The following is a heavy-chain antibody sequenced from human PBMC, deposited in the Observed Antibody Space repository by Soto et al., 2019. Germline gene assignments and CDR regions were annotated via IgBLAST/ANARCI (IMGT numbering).Heavy chain of an antibody. CDR1: GYTFMSYA. CDR2: ISPYGHT. CDR3: AREFISGVPAAIAYYYYGMDV. D-gene: IGHD2-2*02. Sequence: ASVKVSCKASGYTFMSYAISWVRQAPGRGLEWLGWISPYGHTNHAQNFRARLSMTTDTSTSTVYMELRSLRSDDTAVYYCAREFISGVPAAIAYYYYGMDVWG. V-gene: IGHV1-18*01. J-gene: IGHJ6*02.